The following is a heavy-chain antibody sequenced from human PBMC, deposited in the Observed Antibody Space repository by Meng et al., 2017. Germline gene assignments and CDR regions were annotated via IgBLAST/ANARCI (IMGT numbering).Heavy chain of an antibody. CDR1: GGSFSGYY. J-gene: IGHJ4*02. CDR2: INHSGST. Sequence: SETLSLTCAVYGGSFSGYYWSWIRQPPGKGLEWIGEINHSGSTNYNPSLKSRVTISVDTSKNQISLKLSSVTAADTAVYYCARDRRRYYYDSSGYYGRYYFDYWGQGTLVTVSS. CDR3: ARDRRRYYYDSSGYYGRYYFDY. D-gene: IGHD3-22*01. V-gene: IGHV4-34*01.